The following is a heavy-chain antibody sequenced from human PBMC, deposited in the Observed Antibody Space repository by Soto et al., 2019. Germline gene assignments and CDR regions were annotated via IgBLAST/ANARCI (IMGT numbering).Heavy chain of an antibody. Sequence: HPGGSLRLSCAASGFTFSSYAMSWVRQAPGKGLEWVSAISGSGGSTYYADSVKGRFTISRDNSKHTLHLQMNSLRAEDTAVYYCAKGSGDGVVPAAIGGYYYYYYGMDVWGQGTTVTVSS. D-gene: IGHD2-2*02. V-gene: IGHV3-23*01. J-gene: IGHJ6*02. CDR1: GFTFSSYA. CDR2: ISGSGGST. CDR3: AKGSGDGVVPAAIGGYYYYYYGMDV.